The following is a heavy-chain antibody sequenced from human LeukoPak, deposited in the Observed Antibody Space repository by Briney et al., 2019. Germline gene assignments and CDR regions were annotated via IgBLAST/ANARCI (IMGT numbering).Heavy chain of an antibody. Sequence: SVKVSCKASGGTFSSYAISWVRQAPGQGLEWMGGIIPIFGTANYAQKFQGRVTITADESTSTAYMELSSLRSEDTAVYYCARDVSAGIYYWFDPWAREPWSPSPQ. D-gene: IGHD6-13*01. CDR1: GGTFSSYA. V-gene: IGHV1-69*13. J-gene: IGHJ5*02. CDR3: ARDVSAGIYYWFDP. CDR2: IIPIFGTA.